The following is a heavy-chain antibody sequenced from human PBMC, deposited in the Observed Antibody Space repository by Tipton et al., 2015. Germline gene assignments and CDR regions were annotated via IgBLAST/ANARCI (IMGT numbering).Heavy chain of an antibody. CDR2: IYYSGNT. CDR1: GGSINSNGHY. CDR3: ARVKVATMLYYFDY. D-gene: IGHD5-12*01. J-gene: IGHJ4*02. Sequence: TLSLTCTVSGGSINSNGHYWTWIRQHPRKGLEWIGYIYYSGNTYYNPSLKSRVTISVDTSKSQFSLKLTSVTAADTAVYYCARVKVATMLYYFDYWGQGTLVTVSS. V-gene: IGHV4-31*03.